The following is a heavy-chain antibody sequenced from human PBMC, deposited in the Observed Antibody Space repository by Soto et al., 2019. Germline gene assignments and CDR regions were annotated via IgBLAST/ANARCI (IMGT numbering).Heavy chain of an antibody. D-gene: IGHD7-27*01. V-gene: IGHV3-48*01. CDR2: ISSSSSVI. CDR1: GFILSDCA. CDR3: ARDLSWGSNWYYYMDV. J-gene: IGHJ6*03. Sequence: PGVSLRLSCATSGFILSDCAMNWVRQAPGKGLEWVSYISSSSSVIDYADSVKGRFTVSRDNARNSLYLQMNSLRAEDTAVYYCARDLSWGSNWYYYMDVWRKGTTDPVSS.